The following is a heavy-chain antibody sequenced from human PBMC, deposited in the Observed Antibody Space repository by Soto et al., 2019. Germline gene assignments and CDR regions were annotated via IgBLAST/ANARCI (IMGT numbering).Heavy chain of an antibody. J-gene: IGHJ5*02. V-gene: IGHV4-4*07. D-gene: IGHD5-12*01. Sequence: QVQLQESGPGLLKPSETLSLTCTVSGGSISGHYWSWIRQPAGKGLEWIGRIYTSGSTNYNPPLKNRVTLSVDTPMTQFSLTLTSVTAADTAVYYCARAGGYEVQGSNWFAPWGQGTLVTVSS. CDR1: GGSISGHY. CDR3: ARAGGYEVQGSNWFAP. CDR2: IYTSGST.